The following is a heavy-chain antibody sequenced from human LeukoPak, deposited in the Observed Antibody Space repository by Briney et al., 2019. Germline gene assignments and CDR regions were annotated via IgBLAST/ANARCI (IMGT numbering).Heavy chain of an antibody. J-gene: IGHJ4*02. CDR3: ARVGARQILEY. V-gene: IGHV3-7*01. Sequence: ETLSLTCTVSGGSISSSSYYWGWIRQPPGKGLEWVANIKQDGGEKYYLDSVKGRFTVSRDNAKNPLYLQMYSLRAEDTAVYYCARVGARQILEYWGQGTLVTVSS. CDR1: GGSISSSSYY. CDR2: IKQDGGEK. D-gene: IGHD4-17*01.